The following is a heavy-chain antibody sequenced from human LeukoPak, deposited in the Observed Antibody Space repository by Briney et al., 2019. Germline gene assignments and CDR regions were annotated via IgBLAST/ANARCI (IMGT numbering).Heavy chain of an antibody. CDR1: GFSFSSCA. V-gene: IGHV3-30-3*01. CDR2: ISHDGINK. CDR3: VKGVATYESISGYFDY. J-gene: IGHJ4*02. D-gene: IGHD3-22*01. Sequence: GGSLRLSCVASGFSFSSCAMHWVRQAPGKGLEWVTNISHDGINKHYVDSVRGRFTISRGNSKNTLFLQMNSLTAEDTAVYYCVKGVATYESISGYFDYWGQGTLVTVSS.